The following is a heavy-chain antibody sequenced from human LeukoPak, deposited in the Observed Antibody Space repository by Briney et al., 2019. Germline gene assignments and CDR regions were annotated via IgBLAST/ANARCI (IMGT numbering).Heavy chain of an antibody. J-gene: IGHJ4*02. CDR3: VRERYSSTWYEWTPRYY. D-gene: IGHD6-13*01. CDR2: IKQDESEK. Sequence: PGGSLRLSCAASGFTFSSYWMSWVRQAPGKGLEWVANIKQDESEKYYVDSVKGRFTISRDNAKNSLYLQMNSLRAEDTAVYYCVRERYSSTWYEWTPRYYWGQGTLVTVSS. CDR1: GFTFSSYW. V-gene: IGHV3-7*01.